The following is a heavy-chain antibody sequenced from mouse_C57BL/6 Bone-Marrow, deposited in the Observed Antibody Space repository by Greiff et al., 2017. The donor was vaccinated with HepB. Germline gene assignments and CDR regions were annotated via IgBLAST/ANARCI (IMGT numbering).Heavy chain of an antibody. CDR3: ARTTMITTFYFDY. CDR1: GYTFTSYW. Sequence: QVQLQQPGAELVKPGASVKLSCKASGYTFTSYWMHWVKQRPGQGLEWIGMIHPNSGSTNYNEKFKSKATLTVDKSSSPAYMQLSSLTSEDSAVYYCARTTMITTFYFDYWGQGTTLTVSS. J-gene: IGHJ2*01. D-gene: IGHD2-4*01. V-gene: IGHV1-64*01. CDR2: IHPNSGST.